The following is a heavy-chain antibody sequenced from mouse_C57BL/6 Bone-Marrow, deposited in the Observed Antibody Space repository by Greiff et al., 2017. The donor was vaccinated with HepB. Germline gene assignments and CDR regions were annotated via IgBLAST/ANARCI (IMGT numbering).Heavy chain of an antibody. J-gene: IGHJ2*01. CDR1: GYTFTSYW. CDR3: ARRVGPGDY. Sequence: QVQLQQPGAELVRPGTSVKLSCKASGYTFTSYWMHWVKQRPGQGLEWIGVIDPSDSYTNYNQKFKGKATLTVDTSSSTAYMQRSSLTSEDSAVYYWARRVGPGDYWGQGTTLTVSS. D-gene: IGHD1-1*02. V-gene: IGHV1-59*01. CDR2: IDPSDSYT.